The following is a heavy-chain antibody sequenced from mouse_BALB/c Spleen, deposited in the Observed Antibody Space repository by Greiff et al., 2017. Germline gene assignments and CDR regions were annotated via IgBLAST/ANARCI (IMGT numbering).Heavy chain of an antibody. D-gene: IGHD1-1*01. CDR3: ARFHYGSSPWFAY. CDR2: ISSGGST. CDR1: GFTFSSYA. J-gene: IGHJ3*01. Sequence: EVQLVESGGGLVKPGGSLKLSCAASGFTFSSYAMSWVRQTPEKRLEWVASISSGGSTYYPDSVKGRFTISRDNARNILYLQMSSLRSEDTAMYYCARFHYGSSPWFAYWGQGTLVTVSA. V-gene: IGHV5-6-5*01.